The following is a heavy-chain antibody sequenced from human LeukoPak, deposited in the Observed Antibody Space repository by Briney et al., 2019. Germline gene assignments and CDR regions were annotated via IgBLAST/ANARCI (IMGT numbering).Heavy chain of an antibody. CDR3: ARHGSSWSYYFDY. D-gene: IGHD6-13*01. CDR1: DGSISSYY. Sequence: SETLSLTCTVSDGSISSYYWNWIRQPPGKGLEWIGYIYYSGSTNYNPSLKSRVTISVDTSKNQFSLKLSSVTAADTAMYYCARHGSSWSYYFDYWGQGTLVTVSS. J-gene: IGHJ4*02. CDR2: IYYSGST. V-gene: IGHV4-59*08.